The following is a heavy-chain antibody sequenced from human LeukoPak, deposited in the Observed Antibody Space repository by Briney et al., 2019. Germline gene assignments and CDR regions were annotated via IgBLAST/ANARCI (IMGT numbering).Heavy chain of an antibody. CDR2: ISSDGSST. J-gene: IGHJ4*02. D-gene: IGHD5-24*01. Sequence: AGSLRLSCAASGFTFSTYWMHWVRHAPGKGLVWVSRISSDGSSTIYADSVKGRFTISRDNANNTLYLQMNSLRAEDTAVYFCARVRRDGYNLFFDYWGQGTLVTVSS. CDR1: GFTFSTYW. V-gene: IGHV3-74*01. CDR3: ARVRRDGYNLFFDY.